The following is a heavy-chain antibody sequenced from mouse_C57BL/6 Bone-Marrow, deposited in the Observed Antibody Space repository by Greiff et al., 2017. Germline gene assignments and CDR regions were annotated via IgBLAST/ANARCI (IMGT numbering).Heavy chain of an antibody. J-gene: IGHJ4*01. CDR1: GYTFTSYW. D-gene: IGHD2-4*01. Sequence: QVQLQQPGAELVMPGASVKLSCKASGYTFTSYWMHWVKQRPGQGLEWIGEIDPSDSYTNYNQKFKGKSTLTVYKSSSTAYMQLSSLTSEDSAVYYCARRASTMITTGYYYAMDYWGQGTSVTVSS. CDR3: ARRASTMITTGYYYAMDY. CDR2: IDPSDSYT. V-gene: IGHV1-69*01.